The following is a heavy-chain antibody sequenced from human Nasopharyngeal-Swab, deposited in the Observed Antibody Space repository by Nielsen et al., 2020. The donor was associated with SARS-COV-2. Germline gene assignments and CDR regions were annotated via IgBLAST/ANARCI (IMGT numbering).Heavy chain of an antibody. V-gene: IGHV4-38-2*02. Sequence: ESLKISCTVSGYSISSGYYWGWIRQPPGKGLEWIGSIYHSGSTYYNPSLKSRVTISVDTSKNQFSLKLSSVTAADTAVYYCARDGSSWYMFDYWGQGTLVTVSS. CDR1: GYSISSGYY. D-gene: IGHD6-13*01. CDR2: IYHSGST. CDR3: ARDGSSWYMFDY. J-gene: IGHJ4*02.